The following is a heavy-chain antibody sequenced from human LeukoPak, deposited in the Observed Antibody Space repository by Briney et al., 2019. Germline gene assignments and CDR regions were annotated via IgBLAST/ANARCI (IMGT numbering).Heavy chain of an antibody. CDR3: ARDGNEGYFDY. J-gene: IGHJ4*02. CDR1: GGSFSGYY. V-gene: IGHV4-34*01. D-gene: IGHD1-1*01. Sequence: SETLSLTCAVYGGSFSGYYWSWIRQPPGKGLEWIGEINHRGSTNYNPSLKSRVTISVDTSKSQFSLKLSSVTAADTAVYYCARDGNEGYFDYWGQGTLVTVSS. CDR2: INHRGST.